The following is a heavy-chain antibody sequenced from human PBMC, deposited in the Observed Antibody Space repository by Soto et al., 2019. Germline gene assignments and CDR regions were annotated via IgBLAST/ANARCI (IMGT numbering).Heavy chain of an antibody. Sequence: SETLSLTCTVSGGSISNAAYSWSWIRQPPGKGLGWIGDIYPSGMPFYNPSLRSRVTISIDMSNDQFSLNLKSVTAADTAVYYCARDQYDFRSGSYYYAMEVWGQGTKVTVSS. CDR2: IYPSGMP. J-gene: IGHJ6*02. CDR1: GGSISNAAYS. V-gene: IGHV4-30-2*01. CDR3: ARDQYDFRSGSYYYAMEV. D-gene: IGHD3-3*01.